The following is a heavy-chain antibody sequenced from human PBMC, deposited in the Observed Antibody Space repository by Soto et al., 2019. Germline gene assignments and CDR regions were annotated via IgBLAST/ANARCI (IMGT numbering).Heavy chain of an antibody. CDR1: GGSISSYY. Sequence: PSETLSLTCTVSGGSISSYYWSWIRQPAGKGLEWIGRIYTSGSTNYNPSLKSRVTMSVDTSKNQFSLKLSSVTAADTAVYYCARAGVYYYGSGRLRLPGWFDPWGQGTLVTVSS. CDR2: IYTSGST. D-gene: IGHD3-10*01. CDR3: ARAGVYYYGSGRLRLPGWFDP. V-gene: IGHV4-4*07. J-gene: IGHJ5*02.